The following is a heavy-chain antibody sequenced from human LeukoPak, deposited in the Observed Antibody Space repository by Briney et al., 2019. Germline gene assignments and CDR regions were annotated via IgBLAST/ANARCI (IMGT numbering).Heavy chain of an antibody. V-gene: IGHV3-33*01. Sequence: GNSLRLSCAASGFTFSSSGMHWVRQAPGKGLEWVAVIWYDGSNRYYADPVKGRFAVSRDNSKNTLYLQMNSLRAEDTAVYYCARAKGVSTGYRPTDYWGQGTLVTVSS. CDR1: GFTFSSSG. CDR3: ARAKGVSTGYRPTDY. J-gene: IGHJ4*02. D-gene: IGHD3-22*01. CDR2: IWYDGSNR.